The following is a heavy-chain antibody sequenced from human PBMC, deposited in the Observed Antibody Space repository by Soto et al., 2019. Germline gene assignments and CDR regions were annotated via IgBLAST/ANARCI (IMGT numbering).Heavy chain of an antibody. V-gene: IGHV3-48*02. Sequence: GGSLRLSCAASGFTFSSYSMNWVRQAPGKGLEWVSYISSSSSTIYYADSVKGRFTISRDNAKNSLYLQMNSLRDEDTAVYYCARDFTGSSGPTLGMDVWGQGTTVTVSS. D-gene: IGHD6-19*01. CDR3: ARDFTGSSGPTLGMDV. CDR2: ISSSSSTI. J-gene: IGHJ6*02. CDR1: GFTFSSYS.